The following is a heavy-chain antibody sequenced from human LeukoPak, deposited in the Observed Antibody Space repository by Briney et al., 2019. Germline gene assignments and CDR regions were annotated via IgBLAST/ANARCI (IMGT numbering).Heavy chain of an antibody. D-gene: IGHD3-22*01. V-gene: IGHV3-23*01. CDR3: VPPSEYYASRQAY. J-gene: IGHJ4*02. CDR1: GFTFSSYA. Sequence: SGGSLRLSCAASGFTFSSYAMSWVRQAPGKGLEWVSAISGSGDSTYYADSVKRRFTISRDNSNNTLYLQINSPRAEDTAVYYSVPPSEYYASRQAYWGQGTLVTVSS. CDR2: ISGSGDST.